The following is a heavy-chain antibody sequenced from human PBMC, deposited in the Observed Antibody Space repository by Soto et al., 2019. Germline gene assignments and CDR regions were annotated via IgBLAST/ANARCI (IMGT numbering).Heavy chain of an antibody. D-gene: IGHD2-15*01. CDR3: AKVVVVVAASLMGFDY. V-gene: IGHV3-23*01. Sequence: LRLSCAASGFTFSSYAMSWVRQAPGKGLEWVSAISGSGGSTYYADSVKGRFTISRDNSKNTLYLQMNNLRAEDTAVYYCAKVVVVVAASLMGFDYWGQGTLVTVSS. J-gene: IGHJ4*02. CDR1: GFTFSSYA. CDR2: ISGSGGST.